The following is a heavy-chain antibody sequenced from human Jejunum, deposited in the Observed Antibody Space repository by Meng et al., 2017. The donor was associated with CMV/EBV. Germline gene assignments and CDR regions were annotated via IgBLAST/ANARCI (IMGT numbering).Heavy chain of an antibody. V-gene: IGHV1-2*02. CDR3: ARDYYGSGSYWGGTNLGVDS. J-gene: IGHJ4*02. D-gene: IGHD3-10*01. CDR2: INPNSGDT. CDR1: GFY. Sequence: GFYIHWVRQAPGQGLEWIGWINPNSGDTNYAQRFQGRVTMTRDTSISTAYMELSSLRSDDTAVYYCARDYYGSGSYWGGTNLGVDSWGQGTLVTVSS.